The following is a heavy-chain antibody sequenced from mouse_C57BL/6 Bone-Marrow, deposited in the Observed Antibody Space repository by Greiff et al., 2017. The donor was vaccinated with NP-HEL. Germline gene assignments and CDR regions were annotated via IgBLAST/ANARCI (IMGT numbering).Heavy chain of an antibody. CDR3: VRGGYFYYAMDY. V-gene: IGHV10-1*01. J-gene: IGHJ4*01. CDR1: GFSFNTYA. CDR2: IRSKSNNYAT. Sequence: GGGLVQPKGSLKLSCAASGFSFNTYAMNWVRQAPGKGLEWVARIRSKSNNYATYYADSVKDRFTISRDDSESMLYLQMNNLKTDDTAMYYCVRGGYFYYAMDYWGQGTSVTVSS. D-gene: IGHD2-3*01.